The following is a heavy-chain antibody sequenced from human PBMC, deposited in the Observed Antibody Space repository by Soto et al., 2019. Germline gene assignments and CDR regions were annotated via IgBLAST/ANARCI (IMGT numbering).Heavy chain of an antibody. J-gene: IGHJ4*02. CDR2: INHSGST. Sequence: SETLSLTCAVYGGSFSGYYWSWIRQPPGKGLEWIGEINHSGSTNYNPSLKSRVTISVDTSKNQFSLKLSSVTAADTAVYYCASKEAAADSRFDYWGQGTLVTVSS. D-gene: IGHD6-13*01. CDR1: GGSFSGYY. CDR3: ASKEAAADSRFDY. V-gene: IGHV4-34*01.